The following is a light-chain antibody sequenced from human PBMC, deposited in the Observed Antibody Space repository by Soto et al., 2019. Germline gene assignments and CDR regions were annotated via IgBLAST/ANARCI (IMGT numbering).Light chain of an antibody. J-gene: IGKJ1*01. Sequence: EIVLTQSPDTLSLPPGERATLSCWASQSVSSNYLAWYQQKPGQTPRLLIYGASSRATGIPDRFSGSGSGTDFTLTISRLEPEDSAVYYCHQYGSLPWAFGQGTKVDIK. V-gene: IGKV3-20*01. CDR3: HQYGSLPWA. CDR2: GAS. CDR1: QSVSSNY.